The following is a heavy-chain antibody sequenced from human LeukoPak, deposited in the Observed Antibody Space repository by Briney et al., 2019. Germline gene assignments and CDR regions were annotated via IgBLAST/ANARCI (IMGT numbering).Heavy chain of an antibody. CDR3: AKDTLDSSGFFDY. D-gene: IGHD3-22*01. CDR1: GFTFRSYG. V-gene: IGHV3-30*02. CDR2: IRYDGSNK. Sequence: GGSLRLSCAASGFTFRSYGMHWVRQAPGKGLEGVAYIRYDGSNKDYADSVKGRFTISRDNSKNTLYLQMNSLRAEDTAVYYCAKDTLDSSGFFDYWGQGTLVTVSS. J-gene: IGHJ4*02.